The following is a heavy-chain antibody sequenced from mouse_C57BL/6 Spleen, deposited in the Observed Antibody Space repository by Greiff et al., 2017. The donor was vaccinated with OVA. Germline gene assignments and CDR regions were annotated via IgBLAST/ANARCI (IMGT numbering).Heavy chain of an antibody. J-gene: IGHJ1*03. CDR2: ISSGGDYI. D-gene: IGHD1-1*01. Sequence: EVKLQESGEGLVKPGGSLKLSCAASGFTFSSYAMSWVRQTPEKRLEWVAYISSGGDYIYYADTVKGRFTISRDNARNTLYLQMSSLKSEDTAMYYCTRDPSTVVATLWYFDVWGTGTTVTVSS. V-gene: IGHV5-9-1*02. CDR3: TRDPSTVVATLWYFDV. CDR1: GFTFSSYA.